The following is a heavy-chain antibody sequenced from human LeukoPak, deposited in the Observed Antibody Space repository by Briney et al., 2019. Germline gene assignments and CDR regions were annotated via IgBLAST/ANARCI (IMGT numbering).Heavy chain of an antibody. Sequence: KPGGSLRLSCAASGFTFSSYSRNWVRQAPGKGLEWVSSISSSSSYIYYADSVKGRFTISRDNAKNSLYLQINSLRAEDTAVYYCASYLKYSYGYDYWGQGTLVTVSS. CDR2: ISSSSSYI. CDR1: GFTFSSYS. V-gene: IGHV3-21*01. D-gene: IGHD5-18*01. J-gene: IGHJ4*02. CDR3: ASYLKYSYGYDY.